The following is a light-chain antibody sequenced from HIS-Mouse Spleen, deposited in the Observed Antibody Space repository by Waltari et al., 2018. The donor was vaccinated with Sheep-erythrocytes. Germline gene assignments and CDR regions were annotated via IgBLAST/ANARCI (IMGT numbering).Light chain of an antibody. Sequence: QSALTQPASVSGSPGQSITLSCTGPSSDVGSYNLVSWYQQHSGKAPKLMIYEGSKRPSGVSNRFSGSKSGNTASLTISGLQAEDEADYYCCSYAGSSTWVFGGGTKLTVL. CDR1: SSDVGSYNL. V-gene: IGLV2-23*01. CDR3: CSYAGSSTWV. CDR2: EGS. J-gene: IGLJ3*02.